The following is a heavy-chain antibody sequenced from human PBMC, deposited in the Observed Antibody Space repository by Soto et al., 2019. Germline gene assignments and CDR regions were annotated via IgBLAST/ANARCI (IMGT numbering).Heavy chain of an antibody. Sequence: ASVKVSCKASGGTFSSDVISWVRQAPGQRLEWMGWINAGNGTTKYSQKFQGRVTITRDTSASTAYMELSSLRSEDTAVYYCARGNAGYYYYGMDVWGQGTTVTVPS. D-gene: IGHD2-2*01. CDR1: GGTFSSDV. CDR3: ARGNAGYYYYGMDV. CDR2: INAGNGTT. J-gene: IGHJ6*02. V-gene: IGHV1-3*01.